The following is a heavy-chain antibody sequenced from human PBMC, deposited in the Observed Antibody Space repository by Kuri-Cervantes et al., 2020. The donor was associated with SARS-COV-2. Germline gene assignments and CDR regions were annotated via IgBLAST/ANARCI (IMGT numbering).Heavy chain of an antibody. CDR2: ISSSGSTI. CDR1: GFTFSSYE. D-gene: IGHD3-22*01. CDR3: AKAWDYYDSSGYLA. V-gene: IGHV3-48*03. Sequence: GGSLRLSCAASGFTFSSYEMNWVRQAPGKGLEWVSYISSSGSTIYYADSVKGRFTISRDNSKNTLYLQMNGLRAEDTAVYYCAKAWDYYDSSGYLAWGQGTLVTVSS. J-gene: IGHJ5*02.